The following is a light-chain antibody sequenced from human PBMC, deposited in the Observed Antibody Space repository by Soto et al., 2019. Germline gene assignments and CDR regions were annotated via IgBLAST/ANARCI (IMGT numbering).Light chain of an antibody. Sequence: QSALTQPASVSGSPGQSITISCTGTSSDVGSYYLVSWYQQLPGKAPKLIIYEVTNRPSGVSNRFSGSKSGNTASLTISGLQAEDEADYYCCSYAGSTTSVFGTGTKVTVL. J-gene: IGLJ1*01. V-gene: IGLV2-23*02. CDR2: EVT. CDR1: SSDVGSYYL. CDR3: CSYAGSTTSV.